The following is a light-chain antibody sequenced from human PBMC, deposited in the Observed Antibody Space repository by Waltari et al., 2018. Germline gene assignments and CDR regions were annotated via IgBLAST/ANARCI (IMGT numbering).Light chain of an antibody. V-gene: IGLV8-61*01. CDR3: VLYMGSGISV. J-gene: IGLJ2*01. Sequence: QTVVTQEPSFSVSPGGPVTLLCALTPAPVLTSIYPSWYQQTPGQAPRTLSYSTNTRSSGVPDRFSGSILGNKAALTITGAQADDESDYYCVLYMGSGISVFGGGTKLTVL. CDR2: STN. CDR1: PAPVLTSIY.